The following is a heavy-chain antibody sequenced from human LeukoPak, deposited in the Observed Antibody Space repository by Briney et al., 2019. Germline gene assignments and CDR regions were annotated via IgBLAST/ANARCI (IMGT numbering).Heavy chain of an antibody. CDR2: INPNSGGT. D-gene: IGHD6-13*01. CDR1: GYTFTGYY. CDR3: ASDPGIAAAGTGSY. V-gene: IGHV1-2*02. Sequence: ASVKVSCKASGYTFTGYYMHWVRQAPGQGLEWMGWINPNSGGTNYAQKFQGRVTMTRDTSISTAYMELSRLRSDDTAVYYCASDPGIAAAGTGSYWGQGTLVTVSS. J-gene: IGHJ4*02.